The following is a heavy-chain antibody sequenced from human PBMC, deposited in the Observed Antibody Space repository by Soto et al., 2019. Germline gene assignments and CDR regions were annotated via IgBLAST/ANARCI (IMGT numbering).Heavy chain of an antibody. Sequence: GGSLRLSCAASGFTFGSYAMTWVRQAPGKGLEWVSGILPSGSTTYYADSVKGRFTISRDNSKDTLYLQMSSLRAEDTAVYYCARGNTILDPRAQGTTVTVSS. D-gene: IGHD3-9*01. CDR3: ARGNTILDP. J-gene: IGHJ6*02. CDR1: GFTFGSYA. V-gene: IGHV3-23*01. CDR2: ILPSGSTT.